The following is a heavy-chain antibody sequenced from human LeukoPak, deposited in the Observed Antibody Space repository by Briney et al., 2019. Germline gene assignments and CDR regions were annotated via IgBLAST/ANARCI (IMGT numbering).Heavy chain of an antibody. CDR3: ATQHWRYDILTGYFVATHGQWYYMDV. CDR2: ISGSGGST. Sequence: PGGSLRLSCAASGFTFSSYAMSWVRQAPGKGLEWVSAISGSGGSTYYADSVKGRFTISRDNSKNTLYLQMNSLRAEDTAVYYCATQHWRYDILTGYFVATHGQWYYMDVWGKGTTVTISS. V-gene: IGHV3-23*01. CDR1: GFTFSSYA. J-gene: IGHJ6*03. D-gene: IGHD3-9*01.